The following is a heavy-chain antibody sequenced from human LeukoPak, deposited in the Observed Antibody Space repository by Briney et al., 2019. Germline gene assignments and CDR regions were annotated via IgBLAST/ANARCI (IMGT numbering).Heavy chain of an antibody. V-gene: IGHV3-30*04. D-gene: IGHD3-22*01. CDR2: ISYDGSNK. CDR3: ARERTPRYYYDSSGYYFDY. Sequence: QPGRSLRLSCAASGFTFSSYAMHWVRQAPGKGLEWVAVISYDGSNKYYADSVKGRFTISRDNPKNTLYLQMNSLRAEDTAVYYFARERTPRYYYDSSGYYFDYWGQGTLVTVSS. J-gene: IGHJ4*02. CDR1: GFTFSSYA.